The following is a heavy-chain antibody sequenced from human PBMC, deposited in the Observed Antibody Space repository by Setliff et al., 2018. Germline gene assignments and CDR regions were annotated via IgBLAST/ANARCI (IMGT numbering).Heavy chain of an antibody. V-gene: IGHV1-2*02. CDR2: NNPNSGGT. Sequence: ASVKVSCKASGYTFTGYYIHWVRQAPGQGLEWMGWNNPNSGGTNCAQKFQGRVTMTEDTSTDTAYMELSSLRSEDTAVYYCATNLNSGSLTPDAFDIWGQGTMVTVSS. D-gene: IGHD1-26*01. CDR1: GYTFTGYY. CDR3: ATNLNSGSLTPDAFDI. J-gene: IGHJ3*02.